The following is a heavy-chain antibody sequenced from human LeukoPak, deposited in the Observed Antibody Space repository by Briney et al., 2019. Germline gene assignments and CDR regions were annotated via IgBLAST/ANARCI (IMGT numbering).Heavy chain of an antibody. CDR3: ARGPDIVATA. CDR2: IYTSGST. J-gene: IGHJ5*02. D-gene: IGHD5-12*01. Sequence: SETLSLTCTVSGGSISSSSYYWGWIRQPPGKGLEWIGLIYTSGSTNYNPSLKSRVTMSVDTSKNQFSLKLSSVTAADTAVYYCARGPDIVATAWGQGTLVTVSS. CDR1: GGSISSSSYY. V-gene: IGHV4-61*05.